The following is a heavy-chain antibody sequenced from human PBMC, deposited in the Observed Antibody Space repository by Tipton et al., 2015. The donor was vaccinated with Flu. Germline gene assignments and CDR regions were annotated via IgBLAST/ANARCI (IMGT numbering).Heavy chain of an antibody. CDR1: GFTFRSYG. Sequence: SLRLSCAASGFTFRSYGMSWVRQAPGKGLEWVSAISGSGGSTYYADSVKGRLTISRDNSKNTLYLQMNSLRAEDTAVYFCAREADHYDRSGYYPPAFDYWGQGTLVTVSS. CDR2: ISGSGGST. J-gene: IGHJ4*02. D-gene: IGHD3-22*01. V-gene: IGHV3-23*01. CDR3: AREADHYDRSGYYPPAFDY.